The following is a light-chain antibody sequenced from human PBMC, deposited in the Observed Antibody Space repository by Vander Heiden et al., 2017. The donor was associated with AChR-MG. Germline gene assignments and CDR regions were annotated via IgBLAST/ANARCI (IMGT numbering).Light chain of an antibody. CDR2: AAA. CDR3: RKYNSACRT. Sequence: DIKTTQALFSLSASVGDRGTITCRASQGISNYLAWYQQKPGKVAKLLIYAAATLQSGVTSRISGSRSGTDVTLTISSRQPEDVATYYCRKYNSACRTFGQGTKVESK. CDR1: QGISNY. V-gene: IGKV1-27*01. J-gene: IGKJ1*01.